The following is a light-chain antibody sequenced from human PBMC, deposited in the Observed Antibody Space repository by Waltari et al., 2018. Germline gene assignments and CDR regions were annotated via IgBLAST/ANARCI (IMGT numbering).Light chain of an antibody. CDR2: EVS. V-gene: IGLV2-23*02. CDR1: SSDIGIYHI. J-gene: IGLJ1*01. CDR3: CSYAGDSTYV. Sequence: QSALTQPASVSGSPGQSIPISCTGSSSDIGIYHIVSWYQHHPGKVPKLIIYEVSERPSGVSGRFSGSKSGNTASLTLSDLQPEDGADYYCCSYAGDSTYVFGTGTKVTVL.